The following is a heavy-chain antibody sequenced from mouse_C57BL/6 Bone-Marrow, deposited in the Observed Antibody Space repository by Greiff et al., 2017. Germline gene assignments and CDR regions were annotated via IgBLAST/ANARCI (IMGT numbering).Heavy chain of an antibody. CDR1: GFTFSSYG. D-gene: IGHD2-3*01. V-gene: IGHV5-6*01. CDR3: ARPRWLLQYFDV. Sequence: VQLKQSGGDLVKPGGSLKLSCAASGFTFSSYGMSWVRQTPDKRLEWVATISSGGSYTYYPDSVQGRFTIARDNAKNTLYLQMSSLKSEDTAMYYCARPRWLLQYFDVWGTGTTVTVSS. CDR2: ISSGGSYT. J-gene: IGHJ1*03.